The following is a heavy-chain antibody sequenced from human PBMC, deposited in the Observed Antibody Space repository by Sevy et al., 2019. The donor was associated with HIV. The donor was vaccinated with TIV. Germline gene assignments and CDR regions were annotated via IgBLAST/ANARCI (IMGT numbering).Heavy chain of an antibody. CDR2: ISAYNGNT. CDR3: ARDPYYDFWSGYSYYYYYYGMDV. CDR1: GYTFTSYG. D-gene: IGHD3-3*01. Sequence: ASVKVSCKASGYTFTSYGISWVRQAPGQGLEWMGWISAYNGNTNYAQMLQGRVTMTTDTSTSTAYMELRSLRSDDTAVYYCARDPYYDFWSGYSYYYYYYGMDVWGQGTTVTVSS. V-gene: IGHV1-18*01. J-gene: IGHJ6*02.